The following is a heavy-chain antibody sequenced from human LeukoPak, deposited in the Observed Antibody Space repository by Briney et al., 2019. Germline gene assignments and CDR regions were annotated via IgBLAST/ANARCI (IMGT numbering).Heavy chain of an antibody. V-gene: IGHV1-8*01. J-gene: IGHJ4*02. CDR1: GYTFTTYD. CDR3: ARRGSMVRGVINFGY. D-gene: IGHD3-10*01. CDR2: VNPSSGVT. Sequence: ASVKVSCKASGYTFTTYDINWVRQATGQGLEWMGWVNPSSGVTRYAQKFQGRVTMTRNTSISTAYMELSSLRSEDTAVYYCARRGSMVRGVINFGYWGQGTLVTVSS.